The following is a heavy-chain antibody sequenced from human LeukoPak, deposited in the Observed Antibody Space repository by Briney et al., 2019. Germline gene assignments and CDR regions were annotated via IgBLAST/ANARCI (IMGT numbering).Heavy chain of an antibody. D-gene: IGHD2-2*03. CDR1: GYTFTGHY. J-gene: IGHJ3*02. CDR3: PSKLDIVVVQAVIGDDAFDI. CDR2: ISVYNGNT. Sequence: GASVKVSCKAAGYTFTGHYLHWVRQAPGQGLEWMGGISVYNGNTNYAQKLQGRVTMTTDTSTSTAYMELRSLRSDDTAVYYCPSKLDIVVVQAVIGDDAFDIWGQGTMVTVSS. V-gene: IGHV1-18*04.